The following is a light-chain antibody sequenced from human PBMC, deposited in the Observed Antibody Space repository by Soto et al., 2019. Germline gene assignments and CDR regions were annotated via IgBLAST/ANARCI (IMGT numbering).Light chain of an antibody. CDR3: MQSLQLRT. Sequence: DIVLTQTPLSSPVSLGQPASFSCRSSRSLLHSDGNTYLSWLHQRPGQPPRLLIYQISKRLSGVPGRFSGSGAGTSFTLKISRVEAQDVGIYFCMQSLQLRTFGQGTKVDIK. CDR1: RSLLHSDGNTY. V-gene: IGKV2-24*01. CDR2: QIS. J-gene: IGKJ1*01.